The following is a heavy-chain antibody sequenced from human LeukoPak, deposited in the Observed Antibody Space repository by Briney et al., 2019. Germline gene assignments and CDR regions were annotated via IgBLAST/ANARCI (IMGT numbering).Heavy chain of an antibody. Sequence: GGSLRLSCAASGFTFSSYSMNWVRQAPGKGLEWVAVIWYDGSNKYYADSVKGRFTISRDNSKNTLYLQMNSLRAEDTAVYYCARGRGGNSGQKAFDIWGQGTMVTVSS. CDR3: ARGRGGNSGQKAFDI. V-gene: IGHV3-33*08. J-gene: IGHJ3*02. CDR1: GFTFSSYS. CDR2: IWYDGSNK. D-gene: IGHD4-23*01.